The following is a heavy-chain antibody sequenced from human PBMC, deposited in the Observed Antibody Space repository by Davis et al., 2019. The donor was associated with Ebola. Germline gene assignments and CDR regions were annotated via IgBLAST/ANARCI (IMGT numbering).Heavy chain of an antibody. Sequence: GESLKISCAASGFTFSSYSMSWVRQAPGKGLEWVSSINTGSNYIFYGDSVKGRFTISRDNAQNSLVLQMNSLRAEDTAVYYCARDQYIDTAMVTGHPDYWGQGTLVTVSS. D-gene: IGHD5-18*01. V-gene: IGHV3-21*01. CDR1: GFTFSSYS. CDR2: INTGSNYI. J-gene: IGHJ4*02. CDR3: ARDQYIDTAMVTGHPDY.